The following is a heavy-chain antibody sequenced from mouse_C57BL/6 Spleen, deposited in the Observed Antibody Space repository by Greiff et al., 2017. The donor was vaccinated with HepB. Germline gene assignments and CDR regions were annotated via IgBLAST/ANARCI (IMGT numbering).Heavy chain of an antibody. J-gene: IGHJ3*01. Sequence: DVKLQESGPGLVKPSQSLSLTCSVTGYSITSGYYWNWIRQFPGNKLEWMGYISYDGSNNYNPSLKNRISITRDTSKNQFFLKLNSVTTEDTATYYCARDGGGLLPWFAYWGQGTLVTVSA. D-gene: IGHD2-3*01. V-gene: IGHV3-6*01. CDR1: GYSITSGYY. CDR3: ARDGGGLLPWFAY. CDR2: ISYDGSN.